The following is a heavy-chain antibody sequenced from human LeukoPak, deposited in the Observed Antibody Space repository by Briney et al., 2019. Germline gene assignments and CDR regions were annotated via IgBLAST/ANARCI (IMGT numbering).Heavy chain of an antibody. Sequence: SETLSLTCSISGDSVSRSDSYWDWIRQPPGKGLEWMGTIYYSGRTYYSPSLKSRVTLSVDMSNNHFSLTLSSVTAADTALYFCARRRYYDSSGYLEWGQGTLVTVSS. CDR2: IYYSGRT. V-gene: IGHV4-39*01. CDR3: ARRRYYDSSGYLE. CDR1: GDSVSRSDSY. J-gene: IGHJ1*01. D-gene: IGHD3-22*01.